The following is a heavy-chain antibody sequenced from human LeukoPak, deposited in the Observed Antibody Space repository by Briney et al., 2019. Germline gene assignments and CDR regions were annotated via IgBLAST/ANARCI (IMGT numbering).Heavy chain of an antibody. D-gene: IGHD2-15*01. Sequence: ASVKVSCKASGYTFTSYDINWVRQATGQGLEWMGWMNPNSGNTGYAQKFQGRVTMTRDMSTSTLYMDLSSLRSEDTAVYYCARARAGYCSGGSCPDDAFDIWGQGTMVTVSS. V-gene: IGHV1-8*01. J-gene: IGHJ3*02. CDR3: ARARAGYCSGGSCPDDAFDI. CDR2: MNPNSGNT. CDR1: GYTFTSYD.